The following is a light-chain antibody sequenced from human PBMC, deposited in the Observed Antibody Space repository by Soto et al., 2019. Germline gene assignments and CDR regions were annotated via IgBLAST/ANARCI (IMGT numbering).Light chain of an antibody. CDR3: QHYNNWPMYT. V-gene: IGKV3-15*01. J-gene: IGKJ2*01. CDR1: QTVGTN. CDR2: GAS. Sequence: EGLMTQSPSTLSASPGERFTLSCRASQTVGTNLAWYQQKPGQAPRVLIFGASTRATGNTARFSGSGSGTEFTLTISSLQSEDSAVYYCQHYNNWPMYTFGQGTKLAIK.